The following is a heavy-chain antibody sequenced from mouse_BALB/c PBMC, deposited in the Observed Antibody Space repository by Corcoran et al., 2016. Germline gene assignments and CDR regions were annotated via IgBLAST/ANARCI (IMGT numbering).Heavy chain of an antibody. J-gene: IGHJ3*01. D-gene: IGHD2-1*01. CDR2: IYPGSGNT. CDR1: GYTFTDYY. V-gene: IGHV1-77*01. CDR3: ASADYGNGGFAF. Sequence: QVQLQQSGAELARPGASVKLSCKASGYTFTDYYINWVKQRTGQGLEWIGEIYPGSGNTYYNEKFKVKATLTADKSSSTAYMQLISLTSADSAVDVCASADYGNGGFAFWGQGTLVTVSA.